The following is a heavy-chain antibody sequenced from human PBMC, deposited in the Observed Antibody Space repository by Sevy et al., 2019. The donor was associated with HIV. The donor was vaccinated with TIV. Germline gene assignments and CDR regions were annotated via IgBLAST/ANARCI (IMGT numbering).Heavy chain of an antibody. J-gene: IGHJ6*02. CDR2: INHSGST. V-gene: IGHV4-34*01. D-gene: IGHD2-15*01. CDR3: ARKPNGVHCSGGSCLTRTSNYYGMDV. Sequence: SETLSLTCAVYGGSFSGYYWSWIRQPPGKGLEWIGEINHSGSTNYNPSLKSRVTISVDTSKNQFSLKLSVVTAADTAVYYCARKPNGVHCSGGSCLTRTSNYYGMDVWGQGTTVTVSS. CDR1: GGSFSGYY.